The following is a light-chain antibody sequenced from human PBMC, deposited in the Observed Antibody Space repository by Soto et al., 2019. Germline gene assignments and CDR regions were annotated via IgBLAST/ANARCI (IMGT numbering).Light chain of an antibody. CDR2: DIN. V-gene: IGLV1-40*01. J-gene: IGLJ2*01. CDR1: SSNIGAGDD. CDR3: QAYDSSLNAVV. Sequence: QSVLTQPPSVSGAPGQRVTFSCTGSSSNIGAGDDVHWYQHRPGTAPKLLIFDINNRPSGVPDRFSGSKSGTSASLAITGLQAEDEADYYCQAYDSSLNAVVFGGGTKLTVL.